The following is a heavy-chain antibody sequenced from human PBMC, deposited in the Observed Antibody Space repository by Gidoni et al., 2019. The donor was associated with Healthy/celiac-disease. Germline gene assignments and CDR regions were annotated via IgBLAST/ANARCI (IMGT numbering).Heavy chain of an antibody. V-gene: IGHV4-59*01. CDR2: IYYSGST. CDR1: GRSLSSYY. D-gene: IGHD2-8*01. CDR3: ARWAYCTNGVCGSMDV. Sequence: QVQLQESGPGLVKPSETLSLTCTVSGRSLSSYYWSWIRQPPGKVLEWIGDIYYSGSTNYNPSLKSRVTISGDTSKNQFSLKLSSVTAADTAGYYCARWAYCTNGVCGSMDVWGQGTTVTVSS. J-gene: IGHJ6*02.